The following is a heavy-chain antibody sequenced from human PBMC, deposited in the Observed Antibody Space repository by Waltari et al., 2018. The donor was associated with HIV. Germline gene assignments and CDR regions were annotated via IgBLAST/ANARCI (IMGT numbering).Heavy chain of an antibody. J-gene: IGHJ4*02. Sequence: QVQLQESGPGLVKPSQTLSLTCTVSGGSISSGSYYWSWIRQPAGKGLEWIGRIYTSGSTNYNPSLKSRVTILVDTSKNQFSLKLSSVTAADTAVYYCARYYCSGGSCSDYWGQGTLVTVSS. V-gene: IGHV4-61*02. CDR1: GGSISSGSYY. CDR2: IYTSGST. CDR3: ARYYCSGGSCSDY. D-gene: IGHD2-15*01.